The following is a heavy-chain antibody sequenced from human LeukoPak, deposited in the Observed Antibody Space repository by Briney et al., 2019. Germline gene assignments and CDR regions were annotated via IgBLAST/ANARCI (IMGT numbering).Heavy chain of an antibody. CDR1: GFTFSYYA. CDR3: ARCTTGNIHCPIDY. D-gene: IGHD4-17*01. Sequence: GGSLRLSCAASGFTFSYYAMNWVRRSPGRGLEWVSILSTAGGSTYYADSVKGRFTISRDNSKNTLYLQMNSLRAEDTAVYYCARCTTGNIHCPIDYWGQGTLVTVSS. CDR2: LSTAGGST. V-gene: IGHV3-23*01. J-gene: IGHJ4*02.